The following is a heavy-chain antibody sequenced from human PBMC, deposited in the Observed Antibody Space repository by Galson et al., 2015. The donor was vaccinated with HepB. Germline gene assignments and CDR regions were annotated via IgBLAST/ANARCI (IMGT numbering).Heavy chain of an antibody. CDR2: ISYDGSDK. Sequence: SLRLSCAASGFTFSTYAMHWVRQAPGKGLEWVALISYDGSDKFYADSVKGRFTISRDNSKDTLYLQMYSLRVEDTAVYYCARATTNSGSYYLLYWGQGTLVTVSS. CDR3: ARATTNSGSYYLLY. V-gene: IGHV3-30*04. D-gene: IGHD3-10*01. CDR1: GFTFSTYA. J-gene: IGHJ4*02.